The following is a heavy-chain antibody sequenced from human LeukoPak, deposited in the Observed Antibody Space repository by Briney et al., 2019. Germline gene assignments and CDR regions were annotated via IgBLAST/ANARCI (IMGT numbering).Heavy chain of an antibody. D-gene: IGHD1-26*01. J-gene: IGHJ3*02. CDR1: GGSISSNNYY. CDR2: IYHSGST. CDR3: ARDGLLGPGRDAFDI. V-gene: IGHV4-39*07. Sequence: SETLSLTCTVSGGSISSNNYYWAWIRQPPGKGLEWIGEIYHSGSTNYNPSLKSRVTISVDKSKNQFSLKLSSVIAADTAVYYCARDGLLGPGRDAFDIWGQGTMVTVSS.